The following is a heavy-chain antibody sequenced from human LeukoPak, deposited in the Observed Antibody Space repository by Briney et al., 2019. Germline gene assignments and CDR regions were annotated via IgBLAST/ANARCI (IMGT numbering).Heavy chain of an antibody. CDR2: IYYSGST. Sequence: SETLSLTCTVSGGSISSYYWSWIRQPPGKGLEWIGYIYYSGSTNYNPSLKSRVTISVDTSKNQFSLKLSSVTAADTAVYYCARVISRNFDLLTGYYNTPPYFDYWGQGTLVTVSS. J-gene: IGHJ4*02. CDR1: GGSISSYY. D-gene: IGHD3-9*01. CDR3: ARVISRNFDLLTGYYNTPPYFDY. V-gene: IGHV4-59*12.